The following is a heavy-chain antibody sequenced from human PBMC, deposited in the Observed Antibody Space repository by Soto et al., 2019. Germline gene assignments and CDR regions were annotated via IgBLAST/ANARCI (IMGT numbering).Heavy chain of an antibody. CDR3: AKAARDCGGDCYSSYFGS. Sequence: GGSLRLSCSASRFTFGGYAMSWVRQAPGKGLEWVSGITGNAANTVYADSVKGRFTISRDNSKNALYLQLNSLRAEDTAVYFCAKAARDCGGDCYSSYFGSWGPGALLPVSS. CDR1: RFTFGGYA. J-gene: IGHJ4*02. D-gene: IGHD2-21*02. CDR2: ITGNAANT. V-gene: IGHV3-23*01.